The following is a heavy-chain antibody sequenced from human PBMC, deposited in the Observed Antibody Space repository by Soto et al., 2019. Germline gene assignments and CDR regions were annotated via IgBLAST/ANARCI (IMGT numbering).Heavy chain of an antibody. CDR3: TTVTPSYYYYGMDV. V-gene: IGHV3-15*01. J-gene: IGHJ6*02. CDR1: GFTFSNAW. Sequence: GGSLRLSXAASGFTFSNAWMGWVRQAPGKGLEWVGRIKSKTDGGTTDYAAPVKGRFTISRDDSKNTLYLQMNSLKTEDTAVYYCTTVTPSYYYYGMDVWGQGTTVTVSS. CDR2: IKSKTDGGTT.